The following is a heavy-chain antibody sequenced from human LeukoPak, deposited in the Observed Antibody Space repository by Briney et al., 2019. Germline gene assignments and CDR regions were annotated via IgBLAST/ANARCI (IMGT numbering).Heavy chain of an antibody. J-gene: IGHJ5*02. CDR2: IYYSGST. CDR3: ANPPGVSYWFDP. V-gene: IGHV4-59*01. CDR1: GGSISSYY. D-gene: IGHD3-10*01. Sequence: SETLSLTCTVSGGSISSYYWSWIRQPPGKGLEWIGYIYYSGSTNYNPSLKSRVTISVDTSKNQFSLKLSSVTAADTAVYYCANPPGVSYWFDPWGQGTLVTVSS.